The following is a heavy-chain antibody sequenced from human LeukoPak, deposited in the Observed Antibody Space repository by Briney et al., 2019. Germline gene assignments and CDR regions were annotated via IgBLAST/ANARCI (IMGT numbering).Heavy chain of an antibody. CDR2: INHSGST. Sequence: SETLSLTCAVCGGSFSGYYWSWIRQPPGKGLEWIGEINHSGSTNYNPSLKSRVTISVDTSKNQFSLKLSSVTAADTAVYYCARGGDYDILTGYRVEAFDIWGQGTMVTVSS. V-gene: IGHV4-34*01. CDR1: GGSFSGYY. CDR3: ARGGDYDILTGYRVEAFDI. J-gene: IGHJ3*02. D-gene: IGHD3-9*01.